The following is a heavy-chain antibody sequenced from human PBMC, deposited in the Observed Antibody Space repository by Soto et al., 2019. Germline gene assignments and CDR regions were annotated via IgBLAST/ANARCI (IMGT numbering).Heavy chain of an antibody. V-gene: IGHV3-74*01. D-gene: IGHD1-26*01. Sequence: EVQLVESGGGLVQRGGSLRLSCAASGFSFSSYWMHWVRQVPGKGLVWVSRINSDGSTTTYADSVKGRFTISRDNAKNTLYLQMNSLRFEDTAVYYCATVLTGSYNWFDPWGQGTLVTVSS. J-gene: IGHJ5*02. CDR2: INSDGSTT. CDR1: GFSFSSYW. CDR3: ATVLTGSYNWFDP.